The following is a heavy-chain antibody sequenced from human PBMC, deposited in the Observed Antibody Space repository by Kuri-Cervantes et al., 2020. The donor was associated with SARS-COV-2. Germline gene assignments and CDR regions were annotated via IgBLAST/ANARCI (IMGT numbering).Heavy chain of an antibody. CDR1: GFIFSDYY. Sequence: GGSLRLSCTASGFIFSDYYMTWIRQAPGKGLEWVSNIGPSGTTKYYADSVKGRFIISRDNAKNSLYLQMNSLRAEDTAVYYCASTLIQDYFDYWGQGTLVTVSS. CDR3: ASTLIQDYFDY. CDR2: IGPSGTTK. J-gene: IGHJ4*02. D-gene: IGHD2-8*01. V-gene: IGHV3-11*04.